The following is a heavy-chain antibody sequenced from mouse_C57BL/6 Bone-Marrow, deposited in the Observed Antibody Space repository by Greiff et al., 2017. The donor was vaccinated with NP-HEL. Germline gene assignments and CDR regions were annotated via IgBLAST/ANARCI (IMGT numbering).Heavy chain of an antibody. CDR1: GYTFTSSC. D-gene: IGHD1-1*01. CDR3: ARSGISIPTVVAKDLDY. V-gene: IGHV1-81*01. Sequence: VQLQQSGAELARPGASVQLSCKASGYTFTSSCISWVKQRTGQGLEWIGEIYPRSGSTYYNEKFKGKATLTADKSSSTAYMELRSLTSEVSAVYVCARSGISIPTVVAKDLDYWGRGTTLIVSA. J-gene: IGHJ2*01. CDR2: IYPRSGST.